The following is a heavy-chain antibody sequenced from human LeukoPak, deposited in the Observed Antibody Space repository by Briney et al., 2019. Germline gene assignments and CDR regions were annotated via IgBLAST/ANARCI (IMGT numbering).Heavy chain of an antibody. CDR3: ARVGGYCSGGSCDYDAFDI. Sequence: SETLSLTCTVSGGSISSYYWSWIRQPPGKGLEWIGYIYYSGSTNYNPSLESRVTISVDTSKNQFSLKLSSVTAADTAVYYCARVGGYCSGGSCDYDAFDIWGQGTMVTVSS. V-gene: IGHV4-59*01. CDR1: GGSISSYY. CDR2: IYYSGST. J-gene: IGHJ3*02. D-gene: IGHD2-15*01.